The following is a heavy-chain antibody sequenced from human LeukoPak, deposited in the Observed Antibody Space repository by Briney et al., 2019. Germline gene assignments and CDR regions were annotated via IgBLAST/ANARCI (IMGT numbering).Heavy chain of an antibody. CDR1: GFTFNNYW. CDR3: AKRYCSGGSRKVNYFDY. Sequence: PGGSLRLSCAASGFTFNNYWMSWVRQAPGKGLEWVANIKPDENEKFYVDSVKGRFTISRDNAKNSLYLQMNSLRAEDTAVYYCAKRYCSGGSRKVNYFDYWGQGTLVTVSS. CDR2: IKPDENEK. J-gene: IGHJ4*02. V-gene: IGHV3-7*03. D-gene: IGHD2-15*01.